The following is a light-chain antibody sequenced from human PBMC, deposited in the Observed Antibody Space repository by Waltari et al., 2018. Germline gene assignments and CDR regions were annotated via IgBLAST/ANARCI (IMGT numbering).Light chain of an antibody. CDR3: QQGDSYPPT. V-gene: IGKV1-9*01. Sequence: DIQMSQSPSSLSASVGSRVTITCRASQDITSYLNWYQQKPGKAPKLLIFYASTLASGVPSRFSGSGSGTEFTLTISSLQPEDFATYYCQQGDSYPPTFGQGTEVEIK. CDR2: YAS. J-gene: IGKJ1*01. CDR1: QDITSY.